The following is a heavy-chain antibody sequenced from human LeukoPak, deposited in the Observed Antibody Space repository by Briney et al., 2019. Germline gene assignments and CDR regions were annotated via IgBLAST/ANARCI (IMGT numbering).Heavy chain of an antibody. CDR1: GFTFNNYK. V-gene: IGHV3-48*03. J-gene: IGHJ4*02. Sequence: LPGGSLRLSCAASGFTFNNYKMNWVAQAPGKGLEWVSYISSSGSIIYYSDSVKGRFTISRDNAKNSLYLQMNSLRAEDTAVYYCARDFGYFWGQGTLVTVSS. D-gene: IGHD3-10*01. CDR3: ARDFGYF. CDR2: ISSSGSII.